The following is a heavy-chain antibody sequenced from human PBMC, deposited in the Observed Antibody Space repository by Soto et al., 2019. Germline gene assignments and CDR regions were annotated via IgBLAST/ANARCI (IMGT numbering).Heavy chain of an antibody. CDR2: ISYSGIT. J-gene: IGHJ4*02. V-gene: IGHV4-39*01. D-gene: IGHD5-12*01. CDR3: ARRGTGGYNFDY. Sequence: QLQLQESGPGLVKPSETLSLTCSVSGGSITSSSYYWGWVRQPTAKGLEWIGIISYSGITYYNPSLKSRVTISVDTSKNQFSLKVSSVTAADTAVYYCARRGTGGYNFDYWGQGTLVTVSS. CDR1: GGSITSSSYY.